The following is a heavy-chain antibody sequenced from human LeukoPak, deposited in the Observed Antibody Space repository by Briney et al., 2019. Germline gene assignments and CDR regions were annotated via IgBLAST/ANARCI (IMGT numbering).Heavy chain of an antibody. Sequence: SVKVSCKASGGTFSSYAISWVRQAPGQGLEWMGRIIPILGIANYAQKFQGRVTITADKSTSTAHMELSSLRSEDTAVYYCARDLGYCTNGVCPTSYWGQGTLVTVSS. J-gene: IGHJ4*02. CDR2: IIPILGIA. D-gene: IGHD2-8*01. V-gene: IGHV1-69*04. CDR3: ARDLGYCTNGVCPTSY. CDR1: GGTFSSYA.